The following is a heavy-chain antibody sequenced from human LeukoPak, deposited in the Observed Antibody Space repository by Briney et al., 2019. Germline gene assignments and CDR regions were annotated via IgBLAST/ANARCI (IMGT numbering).Heavy chain of an antibody. CDR3: ARRNYGDYDHYFDY. V-gene: IGHV4-59*08. CDR2: IYCSGST. D-gene: IGHD4-17*01. CDR1: GGSISGYY. Sequence: PSATLSLTCTVSGGSISGYYWSWIRQPPGKGLEWIGCIYCSGSTTYNPSLKGRVTISGDTSRNQFSLRLSSVTAADTAIYFCARRNYGDYDHYFDYWGQGILVTVSS. J-gene: IGHJ4*02.